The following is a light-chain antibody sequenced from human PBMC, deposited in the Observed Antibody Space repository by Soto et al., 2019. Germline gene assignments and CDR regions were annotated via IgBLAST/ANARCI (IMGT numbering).Light chain of an antibody. CDR1: SSDVGGYIY. CDR3: SSYTSTNTEV. CDR2: EVN. Sequence: QSALTQPASVSGSPGQSITISCTGTSSDVGGYIYVSWYQQHPGKAPKLMIYEVNNRPSGVSDRFSGSKSGNTASLTISGLQAEDEADYYCSSYTSTNTEVFGGGTKVTVL. V-gene: IGLV2-14*01. J-gene: IGLJ2*01.